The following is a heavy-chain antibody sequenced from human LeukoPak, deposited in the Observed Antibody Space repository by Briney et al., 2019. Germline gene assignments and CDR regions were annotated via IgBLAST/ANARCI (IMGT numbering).Heavy chain of an antibody. J-gene: IGHJ4*02. V-gene: IGHV4-59*08. CDR3: ARLATAFDY. Sequence: PSETLSLTCTVSGGSISGYYWSWIRQPPGKGLEWIGYMYYSGTTNYNPSLKSRVTISVDTSKNQFSLKLSSVTAADTAVYYCARLATAFDYWGQGTLVTVPS. CDR1: GGSISGYY. CDR2: MYYSGTT.